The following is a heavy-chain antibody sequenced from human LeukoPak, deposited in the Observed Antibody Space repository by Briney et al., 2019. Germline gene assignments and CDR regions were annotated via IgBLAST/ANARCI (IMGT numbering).Heavy chain of an antibody. CDR1: GYTFTGYY. J-gene: IGHJ4*02. V-gene: IGHV1-2*02. CDR2: INPNSGGT. CDR3: ARSEFSNTWPDY. Sequence: ASVKASCKASGYTFTGYYIHWVRQAPGLGLEWMGWINPNSGGTNYAQKFQGRVTMTRDTSITTAHMELSSLRSDDTAVYYCARSEFSNTWPDYWGQGTLVTVSS. D-gene: IGHD6-13*01.